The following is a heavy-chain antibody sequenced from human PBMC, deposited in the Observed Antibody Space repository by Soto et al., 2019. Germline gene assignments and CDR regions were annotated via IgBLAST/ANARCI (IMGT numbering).Heavy chain of an antibody. V-gene: IGHV4-39*02. CDR2: VYFDGST. D-gene: IGHD2-2*01. CDR3: ARGGISRIYQLPPFDP. Sequence: QLQLQESGPGLVKPSETLSLTCIVSGGSISGTTYYWAWIRQPPGKGLEWIGSVYFDGSTYYNPSLKSRVTISVDTSMNHFSLRLTSVTAADTALYYCARGGISRIYQLPPFDPGGQGTLVTVSS. CDR1: GGSISGTTYY. J-gene: IGHJ5*02.